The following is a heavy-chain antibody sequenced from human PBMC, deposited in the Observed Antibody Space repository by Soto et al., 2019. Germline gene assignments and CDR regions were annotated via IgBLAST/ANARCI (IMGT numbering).Heavy chain of an antibody. D-gene: IGHD3-10*01. Sequence: QVQLVQSGAEVKKPGASVKVSCKASGYTFTGYYMHWVRQAPGQGLEWMGWINPNSGGTNYAQKFQGWVTMTRDTSISTAYMELSRLRSDDTAVYYCARGPLLWFGESSYFDYWGQGTLVTVSS. CDR1: GYTFTGYY. V-gene: IGHV1-2*04. J-gene: IGHJ4*02. CDR2: INPNSGGT. CDR3: ARGPLLWFGESSYFDY.